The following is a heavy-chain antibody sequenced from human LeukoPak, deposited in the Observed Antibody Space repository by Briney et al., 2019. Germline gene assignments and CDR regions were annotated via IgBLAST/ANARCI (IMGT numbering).Heavy chain of an antibody. CDR3: AREPYYYGSGSHMGNWFDP. Sequence: PGGSLRLSCAASGFTFSSYSMNWVRQAPGKGLEWVSYISSSSSTIYYADSVKGRFTISRDNAKNSLYLQMNSLRAEDTAVYYCAREPYYYGSGSHMGNWFDPWGQGTPVTVSS. CDR2: ISSSSSTI. J-gene: IGHJ5*02. V-gene: IGHV3-48*01. D-gene: IGHD3-10*01. CDR1: GFTFSSYS.